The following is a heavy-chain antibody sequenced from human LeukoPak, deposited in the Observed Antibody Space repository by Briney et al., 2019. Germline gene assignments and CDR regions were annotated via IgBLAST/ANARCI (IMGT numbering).Heavy chain of an antibody. CDR2: IYHSGST. V-gene: IGHV4-30-2*01. D-gene: IGHD6-25*01. J-gene: IGHJ4*02. CDR1: GGSISSGGYY. CDR3: ARGLPGYYFDY. Sequence: SETLSLTCTVSGGSISSGGYYWSWIRQPPGKGLEWIGYIYHSGSTYYNPSLKSRVTISVDRSKNQFSLKLNSVTAADTAVYYCARGLPGYYFDYWGQGTLVTVSS.